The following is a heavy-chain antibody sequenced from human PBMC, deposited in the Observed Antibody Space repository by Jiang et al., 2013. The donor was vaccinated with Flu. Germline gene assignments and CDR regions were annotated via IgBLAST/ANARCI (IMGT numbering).Heavy chain of an antibody. CDR1: GGSISSGGYS. CDR2: IYYSGST. J-gene: IGHJ5*02. CDR3: ARLEDRKFDP. V-gene: IGHV4-30-4*07. D-gene: IGHD1-14*01. Sequence: GSGLVKPSQTLSLTCAVSGGSISSGGYSWSWIRQPPGKGLEWIGYIYYSGSTYYNPSLKSRVTISVDTSKNQFSLKLSSVTAADTAVYYCARLEDRKFDPWGQGTLVTVSS.